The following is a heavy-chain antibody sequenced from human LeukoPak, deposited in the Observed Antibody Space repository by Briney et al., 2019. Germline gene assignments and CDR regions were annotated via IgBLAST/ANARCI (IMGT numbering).Heavy chain of an antibody. CDR1: GLTFSSHW. J-gene: IGHJ4*02. D-gene: IGHD1-26*01. CDR3: AKGANSDTRYYFDY. V-gene: IGHV3-74*01. Sequence: GGSLRLSCAASGLTFSSHWMHWVRQAPGKGLVWVSRITNDGSSTTYADSVKGRFTISRDNSKNTLFLQMKSLRVEHTAIYYCAKGANSDTRYYFDYWGQGSLVTVSS. CDR2: ITNDGSST.